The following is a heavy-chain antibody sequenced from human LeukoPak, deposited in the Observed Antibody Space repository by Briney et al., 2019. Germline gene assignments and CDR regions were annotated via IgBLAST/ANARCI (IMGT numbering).Heavy chain of an antibody. J-gene: IGHJ4*02. D-gene: IGHD3-10*01. CDR1: GGTFSSYA. CDR2: IIPIFGTA. CDR3: ARDYYGSGSYYTFDY. V-gene: IGHV1-69*13. Sequence: SVKVSCKASGGTFSSYAISWVRQAPGQGLEWMGGIIPIFGTANYAQKFQGRVTITADESTSAAYMELSSLRSEDTAVYYCARDYYGSGSYYTFDYWGQGTLVTVSS.